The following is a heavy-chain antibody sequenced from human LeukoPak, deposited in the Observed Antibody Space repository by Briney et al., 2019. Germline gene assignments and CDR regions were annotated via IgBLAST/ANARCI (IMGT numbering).Heavy chain of an antibody. Sequence: GASVKVSCKASGYTFTTYYMHWWRQAPGQGLEGMGIINPTDGSTDYAKKVQGRVTMTRDMSTSTVYMEMRSLRSEDTALYYCARGDYGSGALLDYWGQGTLVTVSS. D-gene: IGHD3-10*01. J-gene: IGHJ4*02. CDR1: GYTFTTYY. CDR2: INPTDGST. CDR3: ARGDYGSGALLDY. V-gene: IGHV1-46*01.